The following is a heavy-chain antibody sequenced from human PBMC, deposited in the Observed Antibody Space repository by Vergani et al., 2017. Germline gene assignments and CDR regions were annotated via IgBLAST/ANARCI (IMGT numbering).Heavy chain of an antibody. D-gene: IGHD1-26*01. J-gene: IGHJ4*02. CDR3: ARHPVGATDFDY. CDR2: IIPIFGTA. CDR1: GCTFSSYA. V-gene: IGHV1-69*01. Sequence: VQLVPSGAEVKKPGSSVKVSCKASGCTFSSYAISWVRQAPGQGLEWMGGIIPIFGTANYAQKFQGRVTITADESTSPAYMELSCLRSEDTAVYYCARHPVGATDFDYWGQGTLVTVSS.